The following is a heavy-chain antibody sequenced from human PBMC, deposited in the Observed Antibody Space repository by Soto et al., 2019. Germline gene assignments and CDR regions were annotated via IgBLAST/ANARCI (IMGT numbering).Heavy chain of an antibody. CDR1: GFIFSNAW. Sequence: GGSLRLSCAASGFIFSNAWMNWVRQAPGKGLEWVGRIKSNIDGGTTDYAAPVKGRFTISRDDSKNTLYLQMNSLKTEDTAVYYCARVVEGEQQLAGYNWFDPWGQGTLVTVSS. D-gene: IGHD6-13*01. V-gene: IGHV3-15*01. J-gene: IGHJ5*02. CDR3: ARVVEGEQQLAGYNWFDP. CDR2: IKSNIDGGTT.